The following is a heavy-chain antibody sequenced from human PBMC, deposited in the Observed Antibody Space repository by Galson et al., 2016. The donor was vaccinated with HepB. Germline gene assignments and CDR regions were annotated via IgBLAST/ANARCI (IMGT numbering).Heavy chain of an antibody. D-gene: IGHD6-19*01. CDR3: ARENSQYSSGWYGYYFDS. CDR2: VSFDGSQS. V-gene: IGHV3-33*01. Sequence: SLRLSCAASGFIFSDYGMHWVRQAPGKGLQWVAVVSFDGSQSYYADSVKGRFMISRDNSKNTLFLQMNSLRAEDTALYFCARENSQYSSGWYGYYFDSWGQGALVTVSS. CDR1: GFIFSDYG. J-gene: IGHJ4*02.